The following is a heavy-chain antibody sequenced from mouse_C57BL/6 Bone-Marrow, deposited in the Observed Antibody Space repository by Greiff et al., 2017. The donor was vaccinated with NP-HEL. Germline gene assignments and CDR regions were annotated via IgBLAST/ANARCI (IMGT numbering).Heavy chain of an antibody. V-gene: IGHV1-50*01. Sequence: VQLQQPGAELVKPGASVKLSCKASGYTFTSYWMQWVNQRPGQGLEWIGEIDPSASYTNYNQKLKGKATLTVDTSSSTAYMQLSSLTSDDSAVYYCARPDYYSIDYWGQGTTLTVSA. CDR3: ARPDYYSIDY. D-gene: IGHD2-5*01. CDR1: GYTFTSYW. CDR2: IDPSASYT. J-gene: IGHJ2*01.